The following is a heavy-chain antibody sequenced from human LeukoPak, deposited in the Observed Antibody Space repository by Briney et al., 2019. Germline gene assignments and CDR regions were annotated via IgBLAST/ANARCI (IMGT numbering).Heavy chain of an antibody. V-gene: IGHV3-30*18. Sequence: GGSLRLSCAASGFTFSSHGMQWVRQAPGKGLEWVAVISYDGGTKYYADPVKGRFTISRDNSKSTLFLQMNSLRAEDTAVYYCAKESGIRSYGAYFPHWGQGTLVTVSS. CDR1: GFTFSSHG. CDR2: ISYDGGTK. CDR3: AKESGIRSYGAYFPH. J-gene: IGHJ1*01. D-gene: IGHD4-17*01.